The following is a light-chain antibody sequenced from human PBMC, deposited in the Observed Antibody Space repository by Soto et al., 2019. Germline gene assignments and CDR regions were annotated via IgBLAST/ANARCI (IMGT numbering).Light chain of an antibody. J-gene: IGKJ1*01. V-gene: IGKV3-20*01. Sequence: EIVLTQSPGTLSLFAGERATLSCRASQSVSSSYSAWYQQKPGQAPRLLIYGASSRATGIPDRFSGSGSGTDFTLTISRLEPEDFAVYYCQQYVNSPEWTFGQGTKVDI. CDR2: GAS. CDR3: QQYVNSPEWT. CDR1: QSVSSSY.